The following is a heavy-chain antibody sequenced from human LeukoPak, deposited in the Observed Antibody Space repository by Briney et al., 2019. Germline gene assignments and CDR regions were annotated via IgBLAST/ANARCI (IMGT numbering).Heavy chain of an antibody. CDR3: ARREWELSTYYFDY. J-gene: IGHJ4*02. CDR2: IYPADSDI. D-gene: IGHD1-26*01. Sequence: GESLKISCKGSGYSITSYWIAWVRQMPGKGLDWMGMIYPADSDIRYSPSFQGQVTISADKSISTAYLQWSSLKASDTAMYYCARREWELSTYYFDYWGQGTLVTVSS. V-gene: IGHV5-51*01. CDR1: GYSITSYW.